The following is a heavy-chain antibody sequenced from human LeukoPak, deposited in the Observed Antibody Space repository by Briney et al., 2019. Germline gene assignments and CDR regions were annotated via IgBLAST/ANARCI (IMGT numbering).Heavy chain of an antibody. CDR1: GDSISSSSYY. CDR2: IYYSGST. J-gene: IGHJ6*03. D-gene: IGHD6-19*01. CDR3: ARSGAGSSGWYAYRYYYYYMDV. Sequence: PSETLSLTCTVSGDSISSSSYYWGWIRQPPGKGLEWIETIYYSGSTYYNPSLKSRVTISLDTSKNQFSLKLGSVTAADTAVYYCARSGAGSSGWYAYRYYYYYMDVWGKGTTVTISS. V-gene: IGHV4-39*07.